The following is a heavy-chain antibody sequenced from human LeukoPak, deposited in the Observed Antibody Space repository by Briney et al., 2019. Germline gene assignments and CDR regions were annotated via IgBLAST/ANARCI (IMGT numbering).Heavy chain of an antibody. D-gene: IGHD3-9*01. CDR2: INPSGGST. Sequence: ASVRVSCKASEYTFTSYYMHWVRQAPGQGLEWMGIINPSGGSTSYAQKFQGRVTMTRDTSTSTVYMELSSLRSEDTAVYYCARLEKVILTGLDYWGQGTLVTVSS. V-gene: IGHV1-46*01. CDR3: ARLEKVILTGLDY. CDR1: EYTFTSYY. J-gene: IGHJ4*02.